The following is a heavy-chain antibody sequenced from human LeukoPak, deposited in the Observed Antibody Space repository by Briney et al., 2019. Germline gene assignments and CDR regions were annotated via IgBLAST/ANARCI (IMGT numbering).Heavy chain of an antibody. D-gene: IGHD4-17*01. Sequence: PSETLSLTCAVSGYSISSGYYWGWIRQPPGKGLEWIGSIYHSGSTYYNPSLKSRVTISVDTSKNQFSLKLSSVTAADTAVYYCAREGDYGAYIDYWGQGTLVTASS. CDR2: IYHSGST. CDR1: GYSISSGYY. V-gene: IGHV4-38-2*02. CDR3: AREGDYGAYIDY. J-gene: IGHJ4*02.